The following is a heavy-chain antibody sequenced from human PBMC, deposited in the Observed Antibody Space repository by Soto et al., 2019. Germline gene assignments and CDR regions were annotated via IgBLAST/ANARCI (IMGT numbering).Heavy chain of an antibody. D-gene: IGHD3-10*01. CDR1: GGSISSSSYY. V-gene: IGHV4-39*01. Sequence: KTSETLSLTCTVSGGSISSSSYYWCWIRQPPGKGLEWIGSIYYSGSTYYNPSLKSRVTISVDTSKNQFSLKLSSVTAADTAVYYCARQGYWFGEGTANDYWGQGTLVTVSS. CDR2: IYYSGST. CDR3: ARQGYWFGEGTANDY. J-gene: IGHJ4*02.